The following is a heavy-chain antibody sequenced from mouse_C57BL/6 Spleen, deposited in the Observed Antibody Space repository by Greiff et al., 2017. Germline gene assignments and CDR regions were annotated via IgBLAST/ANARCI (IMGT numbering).Heavy chain of an antibody. Sequence: QVQLQQSGAELVRPGASVKMSCKASGYTFTSYNMHWVKQTPRQGLEWIGAIYPGNGDTSYNQKFKGKATLTVDKSSSTAYMQLSSLTSEDSAVYCCASVTTGGHAIDYWGQGTSVTVSS. CDR1: GYTFTSYN. D-gene: IGHD1-1*01. CDR3: ASVTTGGHAIDY. CDR2: IYPGNGDT. J-gene: IGHJ4*01. V-gene: IGHV1-12*01.